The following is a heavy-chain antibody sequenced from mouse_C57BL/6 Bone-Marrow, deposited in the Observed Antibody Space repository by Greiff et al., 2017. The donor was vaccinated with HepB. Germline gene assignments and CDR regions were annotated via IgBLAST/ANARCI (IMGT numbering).Heavy chain of an antibody. V-gene: IGHV1-5*01. D-gene: IGHD1-1*01. CDR1: GYTFTSYW. CDR3: TVLLRLYYAMDY. J-gene: IGHJ4*01. Sequence: VHVKQSGTVLARPGASVKMSCKTSGYTFTSYWMHWVKQRPGQGLEWIGAIYPGNSDTSYNQKFKGKAKLTAVTSASTAYMELSSLTNEDSAVYYCTVLLRLYYAMDYWGQGTSVTVSS. CDR2: IYPGNSDT.